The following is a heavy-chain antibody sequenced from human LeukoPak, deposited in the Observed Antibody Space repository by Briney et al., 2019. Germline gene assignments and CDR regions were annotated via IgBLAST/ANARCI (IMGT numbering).Heavy chain of an antibody. CDR2: IYSGGST. J-gene: IGHJ4*02. D-gene: IGHD6-19*01. CDR3: ASQSTGIAVAVSY. Sequence: GGSLRLSCAASGFTVSSNYMSWVHQAPGKGLEWVSVIYSGGSTYYADSVKGRFTISRDNSKNTLYLQMNSLRAEDTAVYYCASQSTGIAVAVSYWGQGTLVTVSS. V-gene: IGHV3-66*04. CDR1: GFTVSSNY.